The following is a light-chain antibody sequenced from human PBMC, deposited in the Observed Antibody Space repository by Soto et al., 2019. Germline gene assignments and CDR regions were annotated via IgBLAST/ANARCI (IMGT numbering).Light chain of an antibody. V-gene: IGKV3-15*01. J-gene: IGKJ1*01. Sequence: EIVMTQSPATLSVSPGERATLSCRASQSVSSNLAWYQQKPGQAPRLLIYGASTRATGLPARFGGSGSGTVSPLTISIQHPEYVAVYYCQHYNTCPPWTFGQGTKVEIK. CDR3: QHYNTCPPWT. CDR1: QSVSSN. CDR2: GAS.